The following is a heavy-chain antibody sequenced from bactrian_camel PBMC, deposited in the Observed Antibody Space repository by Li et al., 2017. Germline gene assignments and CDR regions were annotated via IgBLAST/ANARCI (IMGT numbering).Heavy chain of an antibody. CDR1: GDTYVTKC. J-gene: IGHJ4*01. Sequence: HVQLVESGGGSVRPGGSLGLSCTFSGDTYVTKCLGWFRQAPGKEREGVSTISCRGDGTYYADSVKARFTISRDNAKNTLYLQMNSLKPEDTAMYYCAAHSVLGPLQCDGWSPNYWGQGTQVTVS. V-gene: IGHV3S60*01. CDR3: AAHSVLGPLQCDGWSPNY. CDR2: ISCRGDGT. D-gene: IGHD3*01.